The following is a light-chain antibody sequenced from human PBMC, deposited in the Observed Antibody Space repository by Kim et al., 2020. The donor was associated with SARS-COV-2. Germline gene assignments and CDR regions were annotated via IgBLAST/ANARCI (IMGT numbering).Light chain of an antibody. J-gene: IGLJ2*01. CDR2: LNSDGSH. Sequence: QLMLTQSPSASASRGASVKLTCTLSSGHSSYAIAGHQQQPEKGSRYLMKLNSDGSHSKGDGIPDRFPGSSSGAERYLTISSLQSEDEAAYYCQTWGGGIHVVFGGGTQLPVL. CDR1: SGHSSYA. V-gene: IGLV4-69*01. CDR3: QTWGGGIHVV.